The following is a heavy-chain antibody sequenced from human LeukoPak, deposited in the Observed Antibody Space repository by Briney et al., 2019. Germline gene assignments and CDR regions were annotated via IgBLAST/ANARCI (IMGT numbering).Heavy chain of an antibody. Sequence: GASVKVSCKASGYTFTNYGISWVRQAPGQGLEWMGWISGYNGHPNYAEKLQGRVTMTTDTSTSTAYMELRSLRSDDTAVYYCARDLNSAGFGELDHNWFDPWGQGTLVTVSS. CDR3: ARDLNSAGFGELDHNWFDP. CDR1: GYTFTNYG. CDR2: ISGYNGHP. D-gene: IGHD3-10*01. V-gene: IGHV1-18*01. J-gene: IGHJ5*02.